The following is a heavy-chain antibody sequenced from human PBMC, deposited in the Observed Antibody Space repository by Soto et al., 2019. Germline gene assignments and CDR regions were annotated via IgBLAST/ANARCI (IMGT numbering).Heavy chain of an antibody. J-gene: IGHJ4*02. Sequence: QVQPVQSGAEVKKPGSSVKVSCKASGGTFSSYTISWVRQAPGQGLEWMGRIIPILDITNYAQKFQGRVSITADKSTSTAYMELSSLRSEDTAVYYCASLTDVTGTDYWGQGTLVTVSS. CDR2: IIPILDIT. V-gene: IGHV1-69*02. CDR1: GGTFSSYT. D-gene: IGHD1-20*01. CDR3: ASLTDVTGTDY.